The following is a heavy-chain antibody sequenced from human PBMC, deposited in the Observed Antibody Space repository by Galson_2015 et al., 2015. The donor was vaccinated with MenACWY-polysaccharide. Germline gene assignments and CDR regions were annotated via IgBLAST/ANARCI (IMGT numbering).Heavy chain of an antibody. Sequence: SLRLSCAASGFTFNSDAMSWVRQAPGKGLEWVSVISGSGNSTYYADSVNGRFTISRDISKNTQYLQMNSLRVEDTAVYYCAKGSGRGWSWVDYWGQGTLVTVSS. CDR3: AKGSGRGWSWVDY. J-gene: IGHJ4*02. D-gene: IGHD6-19*01. CDR2: ISGSGNST. V-gene: IGHV3-23*01. CDR1: GFTFNSDA.